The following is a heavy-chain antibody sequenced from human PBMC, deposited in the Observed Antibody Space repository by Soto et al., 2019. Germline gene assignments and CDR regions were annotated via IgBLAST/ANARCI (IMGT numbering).Heavy chain of an antibody. CDR3: ARPYSGYDYGVGAFDI. V-gene: IGHV3-30-3*01. CDR2: ISYDGSNK. CDR1: GFTFSSYA. Sequence: QVQLVESGGGVVQPGRSLRLSCAASGFTFSSYAMHWARQAPGKGLEWVAVISYDGSNKYYADSVKGRFTISRDNSKNTLYLQMNSLRAEDTAVYYCARPYSGYDYGVGAFDIWGQGTMVTVSS. J-gene: IGHJ3*02. D-gene: IGHD5-12*01.